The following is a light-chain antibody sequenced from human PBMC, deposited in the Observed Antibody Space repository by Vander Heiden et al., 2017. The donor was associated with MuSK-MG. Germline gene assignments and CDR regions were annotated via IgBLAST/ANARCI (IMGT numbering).Light chain of an antibody. Sequence: QSVLTQPPSASGTPGQRVTISCSGSSSNIGSNYVYWYQQLPGTAPKLLIDSNNQRPSGVPDRFSCSKSGTSASLAISGLRSEDEADYYCSAWDDSLSGPGVFGGGTKLTVL. J-gene: IGLJ3*02. CDR2: SNN. CDR1: SSNIGSNY. CDR3: SAWDDSLSGPGV. V-gene: IGLV1-47*02.